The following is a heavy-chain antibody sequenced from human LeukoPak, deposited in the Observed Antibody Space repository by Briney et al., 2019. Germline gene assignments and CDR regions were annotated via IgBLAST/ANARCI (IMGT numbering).Heavy chain of an antibody. CDR1: GLTFSSYG. D-gene: IGHD6-13*01. Sequence: GGSLRLSCAASGLTFSSYGMHWVRQGPGKGLKWVAFIRNDGSHKYYADSVKGRFTISRDNSKNTLYLQMNSLRADDTAVYYCAKAGGSSWDPFDYWGQGTLVTVSS. CDR2: IRNDGSHK. V-gene: IGHV3-30*02. CDR3: AKAGGSSWDPFDY. J-gene: IGHJ4*02.